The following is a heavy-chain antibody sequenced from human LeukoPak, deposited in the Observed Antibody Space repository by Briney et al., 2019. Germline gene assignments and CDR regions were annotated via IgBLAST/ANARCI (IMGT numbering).Heavy chain of an antibody. J-gene: IGHJ5*02. CDR1: GYTFTGYY. D-gene: IGHD3-10*01. Sequence: GASVKVSCKASGYTFTGYYMHWVRQAPGQGLEWMGWINPNSGGTNYAQKFQGRVTMTRDTSISTAYMELSRLRSDDTAVYYCARDKGHYSSGSFNWFDPWGQGTLVTVSS. CDR3: ARDKGHYSSGSFNWFDP. CDR2: INPNSGGT. V-gene: IGHV1-2*02.